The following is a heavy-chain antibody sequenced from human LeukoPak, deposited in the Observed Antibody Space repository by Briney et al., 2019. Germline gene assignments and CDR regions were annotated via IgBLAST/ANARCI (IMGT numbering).Heavy chain of an antibody. CDR1: GFKFGDYA. Sequence: TGGSLRLSCAASGFKFGDYAMHWVRQAPGKGLEWVSGISWNCGVIDYADSVKGRFTISRDNAKNSLYLQMNSLRVEDTALYYCAKVRPPGIYYNLAIDYWGQGTLVTVSS. V-gene: IGHV3-9*01. J-gene: IGHJ4*02. D-gene: IGHD3-10*01. CDR3: AKVRPPGIYYNLAIDY. CDR2: ISWNCGVI.